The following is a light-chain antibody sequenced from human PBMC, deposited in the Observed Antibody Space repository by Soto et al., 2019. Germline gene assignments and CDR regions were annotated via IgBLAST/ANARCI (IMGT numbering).Light chain of an antibody. CDR3: QQYTQWPIT. CDR2: GAS. J-gene: IGKJ5*01. CDR1: QNVATN. V-gene: IGKV3-15*01. Sequence: EAVLTQSPATLSVSPGEGATLSCRASQNVATNLAWYQQRPGQAPRLLIYGASKRAIGLPARFSGSGSGTEFTLTITSLQSEDFAVYYCQQYTQWPITFGQGTRLEVK.